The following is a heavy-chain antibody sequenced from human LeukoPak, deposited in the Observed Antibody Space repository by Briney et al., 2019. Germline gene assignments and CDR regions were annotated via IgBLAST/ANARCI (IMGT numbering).Heavy chain of an antibody. CDR2: INSGGAT. V-gene: IGHV3-53*01. CDR3: ATMRGSGWGMDV. CDR1: GFTVSSSY. Sequence: GGSLRLSCVASGFTVSSSYMSWVRQAPGKGLECVSVINSGGATNYADSVKGRFTISRDNSKNILYLQMNSLRAEDTAVYYCATMRGSGWGMDVRGQGTTVTVSS. D-gene: IGHD6-19*01. J-gene: IGHJ6*02.